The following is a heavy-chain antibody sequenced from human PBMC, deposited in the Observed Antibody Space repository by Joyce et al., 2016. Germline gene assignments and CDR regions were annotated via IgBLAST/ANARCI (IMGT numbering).Heavy chain of an antibody. Sequence: EVQLVESGGGLVQPGGSLRLSCEASGFTFSGYWMTWVRQAPGKGLEWVAHRNEDGSKKDYVDSVKGRFTISRDNTKNSLFLQMNSLRAEDTAVYFCAKHVIWGQGTMVTVSS. CDR1: GFTFSGYW. CDR2: RNEDGSKK. CDR3: AKHVI. J-gene: IGHJ3*02. V-gene: IGHV3-7*03.